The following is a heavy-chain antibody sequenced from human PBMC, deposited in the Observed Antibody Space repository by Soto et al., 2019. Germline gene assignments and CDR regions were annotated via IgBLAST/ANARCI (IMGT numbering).Heavy chain of an antibody. V-gene: IGHV4-31*02. CDR2: IYYSGGT. CDR3: ASIYDSSGYYYGNNWFDP. Sequence: SETLSLTCTVSGAXIGSGDYYWSWIRQHPGKSLEWIGYIYYSGGTYYNPSLKSRVTISVDMSKNQFSLELSSVTAADTAVYYCASIYDSSGYYYGNNWFDPWGQGTLVTVSS. J-gene: IGHJ5*02. D-gene: IGHD3-22*01. CDR1: GAXIGSGDYY.